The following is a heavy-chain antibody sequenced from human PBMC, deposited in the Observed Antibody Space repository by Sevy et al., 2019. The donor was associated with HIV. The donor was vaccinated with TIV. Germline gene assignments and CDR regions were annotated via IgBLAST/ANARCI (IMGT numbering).Heavy chain of an antibody. Sequence: ASEKVSCKASGYTFTSYGISWVRQAPGQGLEWMGWISTYNGNTNYAQKLQGRVTMTTDTSTSTAYMELRSLRSDDTAVYYCARDDGSSDLSPPNYWGQGTLVTVSS. V-gene: IGHV1-18*01. CDR3: ARDDGSSDLSPPNY. CDR1: GYTFTSYG. D-gene: IGHD6-6*01. CDR2: ISTYNGNT. J-gene: IGHJ4*02.